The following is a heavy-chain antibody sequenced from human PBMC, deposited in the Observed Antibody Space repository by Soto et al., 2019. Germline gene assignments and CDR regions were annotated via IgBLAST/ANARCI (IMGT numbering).Heavy chain of an antibody. CDR2: INHSGST. CDR1: GGSFSGYY. V-gene: IGHV4-34*01. D-gene: IGHD3-22*01. Sequence: SETLSLTCAVYGGSFSGYYWTWIRQPPGTGLEWIGEINHSGSTNYNPSLKSRVTISVDTSKNQFSLKLTSVTAADTAVYYCARRAADSSNYHYVDYWGQGTLVSVSS. J-gene: IGHJ4*02. CDR3: ARRAADSSNYHYVDY.